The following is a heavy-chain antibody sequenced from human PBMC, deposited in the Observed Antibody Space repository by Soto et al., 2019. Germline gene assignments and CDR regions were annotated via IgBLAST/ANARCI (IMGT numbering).Heavy chain of an antibody. D-gene: IGHD2-2*01. Sequence: GGSLRLSCAASGFTFSSYAMSWVRQAPGKGLEWVSAISGSGGSTYYADSVKGRFTISRDNSKNTLYLQMNSLRAEDTAVYYCAKDSALGVVPAASFSFDYWGQGTLVTVSS. CDR2: ISGSGGST. CDR3: AKDSALGVVPAASFSFDY. V-gene: IGHV3-23*01. J-gene: IGHJ4*02. CDR1: GFTFSSYA.